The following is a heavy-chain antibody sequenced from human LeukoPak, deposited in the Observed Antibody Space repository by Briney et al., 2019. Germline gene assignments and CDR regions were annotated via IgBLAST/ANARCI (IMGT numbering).Heavy chain of an antibody. J-gene: IGHJ4*02. CDR2: IIPIFGTA. CDR1: GGTFSSYA. CDR3: ARSLEIVGATVDY. D-gene: IGHD1-26*01. Sequence: SVKVSCKASGGTFSSYAISWVRQAPGQGLEWMGGIIPIFGTANYAQKFQGRVTITADESTSTAYMELSSLRSEDTAVYYRARSLEIVGATVDYWGQGTLVTVSS. V-gene: IGHV1-69*13.